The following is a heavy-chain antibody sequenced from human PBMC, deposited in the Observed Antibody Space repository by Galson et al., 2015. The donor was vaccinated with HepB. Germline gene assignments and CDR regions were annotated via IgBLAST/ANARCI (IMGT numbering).Heavy chain of an antibody. D-gene: IGHD2-2*01. CDR1: GGTFSSYA. CDR3: ARVSRGQLLLKGGYYYYYMDV. J-gene: IGHJ6*03. V-gene: IGHV1-69*13. CDR2: IIPIFGTA. Sequence: SVKVSCKASGGTFSSYAISWVRQAPGQGLEWMGGIIPIFGTANYAQKFQGRVTITADESTSTAYMELSSLRSEDTAVYYCARVSRGQLLLKGGYYYYYMDVWGKGTTVTVSS.